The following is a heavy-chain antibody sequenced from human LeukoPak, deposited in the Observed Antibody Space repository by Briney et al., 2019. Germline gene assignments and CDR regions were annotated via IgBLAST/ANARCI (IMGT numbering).Heavy chain of an antibody. J-gene: IGHJ4*02. V-gene: IGHV3-7*01. D-gene: IGHD6-13*01. CDR2: IDQHGNEK. Sequence: GGSLRLSCAPSGFTFSSYWMTWVRQAPGKGLEWVANIDQHGNEKYYVDPVKGRFTISRDNAKNSLYLQMNSLRADDIAVYFCARGRYSSTWIDSWGQGTLVSVSS. CDR1: GFTFSSYW. CDR3: ARGRYSSTWIDS.